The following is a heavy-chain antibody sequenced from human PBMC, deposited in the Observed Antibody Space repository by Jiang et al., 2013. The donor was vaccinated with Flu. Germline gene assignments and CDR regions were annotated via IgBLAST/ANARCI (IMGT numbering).Heavy chain of an antibody. J-gene: IGHJ4*02. Sequence: QLVESGGGVVQPGRSLRLSCAASGFTFSSYGMHWVRQAPGKGLEWVAVIWYDGSNKYYADSVKGRFTISRDNSKNTLYLQMNSLRAEDTAVYYCAREEGGSYYGGFISDYWGQGTLVTVSS. CDR2: IWYDGSNK. CDR3: AREEGGSYYGGFISDY. D-gene: IGHD1-26*01. CDR1: GFTFSSYG. V-gene: IGHV3-33*01.